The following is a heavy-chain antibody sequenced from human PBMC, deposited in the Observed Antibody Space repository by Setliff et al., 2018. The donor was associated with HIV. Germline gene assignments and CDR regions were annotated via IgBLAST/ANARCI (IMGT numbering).Heavy chain of an antibody. CDR2: IYYSRST. Sequence: PSETLSLTCTVSGGSINISNDHWGWIRQPPGKGLEWIGSIYYSRSTDYNLSLKSRVSISVDTSKKQFSLNLDSVTAADAAVYYCARHRAKSYGFCDYWGQGTLVTAPQ. CDR1: GGSINISNDH. CDR3: ARHRAKSYGFCDY. D-gene: IGHD3-16*02. J-gene: IGHJ4*02. V-gene: IGHV4-39*01.